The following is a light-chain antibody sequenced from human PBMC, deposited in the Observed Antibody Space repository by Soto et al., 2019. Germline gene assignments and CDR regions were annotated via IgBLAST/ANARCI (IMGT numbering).Light chain of an antibody. Sequence: IQITAPRSALAGSVGDRVTIAGRASQTLSYYVYWYQHKPGKAPKLLIYAASSLQSGVPSRFCGSGSGTDFTLTISSLQPEDFASCYCQQSYSSPRTFGRGTKVDIK. CDR3: QQSYSSPRT. J-gene: IGKJ3*01. CDR2: AAS. CDR1: QTLSYY. V-gene: IGKV1-39*01.